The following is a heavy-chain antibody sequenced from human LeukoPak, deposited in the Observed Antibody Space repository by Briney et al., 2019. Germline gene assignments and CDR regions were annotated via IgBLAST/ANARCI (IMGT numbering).Heavy chain of an antibody. V-gene: IGHV4-39*07. CDR3: ARSRLWVYYMDV. J-gene: IGHJ6*03. D-gene: IGHD3-16*01. CDR1: GGSISSSSYY. Sequence: PSETLSLTCTVSGGSISSSSYYWGWIRQPPGKGLEWIGSIYYSGSTNYNPSLKSRVTISVDTSKNQFSLKLSSVTAADTAVYYCARSRLWVYYMDVWGKGTTVTVSS. CDR2: IYYSGST.